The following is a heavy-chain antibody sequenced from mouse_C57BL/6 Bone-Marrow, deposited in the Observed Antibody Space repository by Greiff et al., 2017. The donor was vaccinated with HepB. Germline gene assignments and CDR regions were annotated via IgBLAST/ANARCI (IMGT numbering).Heavy chain of an antibody. CDR1: GFTFSDYG. CDR3: ARGYYGSIWFAY. J-gene: IGHJ3*01. D-gene: IGHD1-1*01. V-gene: IGHV5-15*01. CDR2: ISNLAYSI. Sequence: VQLQQSGGGLVQPGGSLKLSCAASGFTFSDYGMAWVRQAPRKGPEWVAFISNLAYSIYYADTVTGRFTISRENAKNTLYLEMSSLRSEDTAMYYCARGYYGSIWFAYWGQGTLVTVSA.